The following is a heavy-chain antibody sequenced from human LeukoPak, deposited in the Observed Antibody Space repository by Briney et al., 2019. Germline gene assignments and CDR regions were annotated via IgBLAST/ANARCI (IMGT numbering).Heavy chain of an antibody. V-gene: IGHV3-30-3*01. J-gene: IGHJ4*02. D-gene: IGHD6-13*01. CDR2: ISYDGSNK. CDR3: ARPPTRSSSEYYFDY. CDR1: GFNFTNYV. Sequence: GGSLRLSCAASGFNFTNYVINWVRQAPGKGLEWVAVISYDGSNKYYADSVKGRFTISRDNSKKTLYLQMNSLRAEDTAVYYCARPPTRSSSEYYFDYWGQGTLVTVSS.